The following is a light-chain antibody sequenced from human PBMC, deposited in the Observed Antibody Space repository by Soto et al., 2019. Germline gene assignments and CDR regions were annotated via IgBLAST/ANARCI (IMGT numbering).Light chain of an antibody. Sequence: DLQVTPSPSAPSGSVVDRDPIPCRAGQSISSWLAWYQQTPGKAPKLLIYDASSLESGVPSRFSGSGSGTEFTLTISSLQPDDFATYYCQQYNSYRTFGQGTKVDI. J-gene: IGKJ1*01. V-gene: IGKV1-5*01. CDR3: QQYNSYRT. CDR1: QSISSW. CDR2: DAS.